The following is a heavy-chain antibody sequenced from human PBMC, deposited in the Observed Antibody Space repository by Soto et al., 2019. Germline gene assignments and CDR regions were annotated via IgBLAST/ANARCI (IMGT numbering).Heavy chain of an antibody. J-gene: IGHJ4*02. D-gene: IGHD5-18*01. CDR2: VSHDGSNK. V-gene: IGHV3-30*03. CDR3: VRDGGGGYSQVDH. Sequence: QVQLVESGGGVVQPGGSLRLSCVASGFSFRNYGMHWVRRLAGGGLEWVAVVSHDGSNKYYVDSLKGRFTNSRDNSKNTVFLQMDRLGPDDTAVYYCVRDGGGGYSQVDHWGQGTLVTVSS. CDR1: GFSFRNYG.